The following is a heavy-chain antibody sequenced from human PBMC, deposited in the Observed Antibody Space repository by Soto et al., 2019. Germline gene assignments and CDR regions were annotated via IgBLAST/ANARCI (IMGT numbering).Heavy chain of an antibody. Sequence: QVQLVESGGGLVKPGGSLRLSCAASGFTFSDYYMSWIRQAPGKGLEWVSYISSSGSTIYYADSVKGRFTISRDNAKNPLYLQMKSEGAEETAGDCCARWGWVWGDYWGQGTLVTVSS. V-gene: IGHV3-11*01. CDR3: ARWGWVWGDY. CDR1: GFTFSDYY. D-gene: IGHD3-16*01. CDR2: ISSSGSTI. J-gene: IGHJ4*02.